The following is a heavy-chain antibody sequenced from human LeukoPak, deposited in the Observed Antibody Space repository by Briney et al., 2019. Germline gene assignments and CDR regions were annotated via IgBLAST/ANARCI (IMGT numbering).Heavy chain of an antibody. D-gene: IGHD5-24*01. Sequence: GESLQISCQGSGYSFTTYWIGWVRQMPGKGLEWMGIINPRDSDTTYSAAFQGQVTISADKSISTAYLQWSSLKASDTAIYYCARRRGYNYHYYFDYWGQGTLVTVSS. V-gene: IGHV5-51*01. CDR1: GYSFTTYW. CDR3: ARRRGYNYHYYFDY. J-gene: IGHJ4*02. CDR2: INPRDSDT.